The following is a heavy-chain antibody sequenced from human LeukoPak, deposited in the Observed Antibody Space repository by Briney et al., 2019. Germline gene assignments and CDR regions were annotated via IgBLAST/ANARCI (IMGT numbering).Heavy chain of an antibody. J-gene: IGHJ4*02. V-gene: IGHV1-2*02. CDR3: ARTKVGATIYFDY. CDR2: INPNSGGT. CDR1: GYTFTGYY. D-gene: IGHD1-26*01. Sequence: ASVKVSCKASGYTFTGYYMHWVQQAPGQGLEWMGWINPNSGGTNYAQKFQGRVTMTRDTSISTAYMELSRLRSDDTAVYYCARTKVGATIYFDYWGQGTLVTVSS.